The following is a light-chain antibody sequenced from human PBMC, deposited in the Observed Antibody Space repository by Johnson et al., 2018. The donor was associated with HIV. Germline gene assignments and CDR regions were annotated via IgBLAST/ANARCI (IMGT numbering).Light chain of an antibody. J-gene: IGLJ1*01. CDR1: SSNIGNNF. CDR2: DNN. V-gene: IGLV1-51*01. CDR3: GTWDSGLSGYV. Sequence: QSVLTQPPSVSAAPGQRVTLSYSGSSSNIGNNFVSWFRQLPLRAPKVLIYDNNKRPSGIPDRFSGSKSGTSATLGITGLQTGDEADYYCGTWDSGLSGYVLGTGTKVTVL.